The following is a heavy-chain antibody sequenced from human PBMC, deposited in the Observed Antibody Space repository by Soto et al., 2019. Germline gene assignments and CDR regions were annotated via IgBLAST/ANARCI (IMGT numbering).Heavy chain of an antibody. J-gene: IGHJ4*02. V-gene: IGHV3-30*19. Sequence: QVQLVESGGGVVQPGTSLRLSCVGSGFTFRSYVIHWVRQAPGKGLEWVALTSYDGSNKYYDDSVKSRFTISRDNSRNTVDPQMDILRLEDTALYYCARWGTTGGLEVWWQGTLVYVSS. CDR1: GFTFRSYV. CDR3: ARWGTTGGLEV. D-gene: IGHD3-16*01. CDR2: TSYDGSNK.